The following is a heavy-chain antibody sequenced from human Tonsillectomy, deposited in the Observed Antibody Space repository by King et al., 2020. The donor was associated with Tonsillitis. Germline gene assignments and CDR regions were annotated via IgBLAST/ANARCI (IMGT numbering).Heavy chain of an antibody. Sequence: VQLQESGPGLVKTSETLSLTCTVSGGSISSYYWSWIRQPPGKGLEWIGYIYYIGSTNYNPSLNSRLTISVDMSKNQFSLKLSSVTAADMAVYYCARHGGSYNFDYWGQGTLVTVSS. CDR3: ARHGGSYNFDY. V-gene: IGHV4-59*08. CDR1: GGSISSYY. CDR2: IYYIGST. D-gene: IGHD1-26*01. J-gene: IGHJ4*02.